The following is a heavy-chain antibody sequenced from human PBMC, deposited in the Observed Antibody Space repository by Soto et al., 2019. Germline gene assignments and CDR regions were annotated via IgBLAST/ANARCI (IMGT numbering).Heavy chain of an antibody. D-gene: IGHD6-13*01. Sequence: PGGSLRLSCASSGFPFSSYGMHWVRQAPGKGLEWVAVISYDGSNKYYADSVKGRFTISRDNSKNTLYLQMTSMRAEGTAVYYRSKVPPPLAAAVNPLNYGGQGTLVPFSS. V-gene: IGHV3-30*18. J-gene: IGHJ4*02. CDR3: SKVPPPLAAAVNPLNY. CDR1: GFPFSSYG. CDR2: ISYDGSNK.